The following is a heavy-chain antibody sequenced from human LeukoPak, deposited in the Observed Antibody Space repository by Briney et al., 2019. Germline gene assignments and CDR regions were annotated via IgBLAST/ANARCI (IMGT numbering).Heavy chain of an antibody. CDR2: IWYDGSNK. CDR3: ASSILEGFGDHDAFDI. CDR1: GFTFSSYG. D-gene: IGHD3-10*01. J-gene: IGHJ3*02. V-gene: IGHV3-33*01. Sequence: GGSLRPSCAASGFTFSSYGMHWVRQAPGKGLEWVAVIWYDGSNKYYADSVKGRFTISRDNSKNTLYLQMNSLRAEDTAVYYCASSILEGFGDHDAFDIWGQGTMVTVSS.